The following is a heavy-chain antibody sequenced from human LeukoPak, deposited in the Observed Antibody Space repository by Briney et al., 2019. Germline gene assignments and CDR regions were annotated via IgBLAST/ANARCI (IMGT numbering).Heavy chain of an antibody. J-gene: IGHJ4*02. CDR1: GFTFTSYS. Sequence: GGSLRLSCAASGFTFTSYSMNWVRQAPGKGLEWVSTISGSGGSTYYVDSVKGRFTISRDNSKNTLYLQVNSLGVEDTAVYYCAKGPNWYYLDYRGQGTLVTVSS. V-gene: IGHV3-23*01. CDR2: ISGSGGST. CDR3: AKGPNWYYLDY. D-gene: IGHD1-1*01.